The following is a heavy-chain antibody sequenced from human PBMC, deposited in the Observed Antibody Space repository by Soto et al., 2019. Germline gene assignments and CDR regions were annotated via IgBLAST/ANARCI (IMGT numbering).Heavy chain of an antibody. Sequence: QVQLMQSGAEVKKPGASVKVSCKASGDTFTDYYIHWVRQAPGQGLEWMGPGNPNGCHTTYAQHFLGRVTKTRDTSTSTLDMELTSPPSAATAGYYCTRGGHVVVVTAALDYWGPGTLVTVSS. CDR1: GDTFTDYY. CDR2: GNPNGCHT. CDR3: TRGGHVVVVTAALDY. J-gene: IGHJ4*02. V-gene: IGHV1-46*01. D-gene: IGHD2-21*02.